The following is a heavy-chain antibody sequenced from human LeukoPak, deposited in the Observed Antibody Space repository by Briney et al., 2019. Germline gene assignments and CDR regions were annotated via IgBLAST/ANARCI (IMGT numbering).Heavy chain of an antibody. Sequence: ASVKVSCKASGYTFTSYYMHWVRQATGQGLEWMGWMNPNSGNTGYAQKFQGRVTMTRNTSISTAYMELSSLRSEDTAVYYCARSVDSSGYYPDDYWGQGTLVTVSS. J-gene: IGHJ4*02. V-gene: IGHV1-8*02. CDR1: GYTFTSYY. D-gene: IGHD3-22*01. CDR3: ARSVDSSGYYPDDY. CDR2: MNPNSGNT.